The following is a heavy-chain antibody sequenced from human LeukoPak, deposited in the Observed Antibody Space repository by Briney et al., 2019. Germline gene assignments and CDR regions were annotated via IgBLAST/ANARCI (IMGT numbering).Heavy chain of an antibody. V-gene: IGHV3-30-3*01. D-gene: IGHD2-15*01. CDR3: ARDPTEAQPNYCSGGSCYSPEYYFDY. CDR2: ISYDGSNK. J-gene: IGHJ4*02. CDR1: GFTFSSYA. Sequence: SGRSLRLSCAASGFTFSSYAMHWVRQAPGKGLEWVAVISYDGSNKYYADSVKGRFTISRDNSKNTLYLQMNSLRAEDTAVYYCARDPTEAQPNYCSGGSCYSPEYYFDYWGQGTLVTVSS.